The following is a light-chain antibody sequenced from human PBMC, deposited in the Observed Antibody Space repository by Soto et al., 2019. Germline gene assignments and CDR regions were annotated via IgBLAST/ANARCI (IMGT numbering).Light chain of an antibody. CDR1: QSVSSN. Sequence: EIVLTQSPATLSLSPGERATLSCRASQSVSSNLAWYQQKPGQAPRLLVYGASTRATGIPARFSGSGSGTEFTLTISSLQSEDFAVYYCQQDNNWPRTFGRGTKVDIK. CDR2: GAS. J-gene: IGKJ1*01. V-gene: IGKV3-15*01. CDR3: QQDNNWPRT.